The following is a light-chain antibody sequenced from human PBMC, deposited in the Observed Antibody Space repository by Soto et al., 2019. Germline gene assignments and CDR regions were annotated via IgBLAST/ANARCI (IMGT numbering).Light chain of an antibody. Sequence: QSVLTQPASVSGSPGQSITISFTGTSNDVGGYNYVSWYQQHPDTAPKLIIYDVRYRPSGVSNRFSASKSGNTASLTISGLXAEDEAAYYCSAYTSSSTPYVFGSGTKVTVL. J-gene: IGLJ1*01. CDR2: DVR. CDR3: SAYTSSSTPYV. CDR1: SNDVGGYNY. V-gene: IGLV2-14*03.